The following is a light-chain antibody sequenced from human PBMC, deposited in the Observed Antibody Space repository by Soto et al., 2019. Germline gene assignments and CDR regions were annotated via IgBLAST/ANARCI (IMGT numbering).Light chain of an antibody. CDR1: QSISRS. V-gene: IGKV1-5*01. J-gene: IGKJ1*01. CDR2: DAS. CDR3: QQYSSYRT. Sequence: DIQMTHSPSTLSASVGDRVSITCRASQSISRSLAWYQQKSGKAPKLLIYDASNLHSGVPSRFTGSGSGTEFTLTISSLQPDDFAIYYCQQYSSYRTFGQGTKVDIK.